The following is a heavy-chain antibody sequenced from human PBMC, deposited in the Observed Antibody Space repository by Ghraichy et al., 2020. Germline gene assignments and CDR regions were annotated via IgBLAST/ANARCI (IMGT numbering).Heavy chain of an antibody. CDR1: GGSFSGYY. V-gene: IGHV4-34*01. CDR3: ARAPSVTYSTNLDL. J-gene: IGHJ4*02. D-gene: IGHD2-8*01. CDR2: INHNGGT. Sequence: SETLSLTCAVSGGSFSGYYWSWIRQSPGKGLEWIGEINHNGGTNYNPSLNSRVSISIDTSQNQLSLKLTSVTAADTAVYFCARAPSVTYSTNLDLWGQGTLVTVSS.